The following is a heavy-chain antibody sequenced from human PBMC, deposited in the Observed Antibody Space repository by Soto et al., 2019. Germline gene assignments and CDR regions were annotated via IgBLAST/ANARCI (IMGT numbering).Heavy chain of an antibody. V-gene: IGHV3-23*01. J-gene: IGHJ4*02. CDR2: ISDNSNDK. D-gene: IGHD5-12*01. CDR3: GKTTYRRSFFF. Sequence: GGSLILSCAVSVFTFGNFHMTWVRQAPVKGLEWVSSISDNSNDKYYALSVRGRFAISRDNSRSTLYLQMNSLRVEDTGIYYCGKTTYRRSFFFWGQGTLVTVSS. CDR1: VFTFGNFH.